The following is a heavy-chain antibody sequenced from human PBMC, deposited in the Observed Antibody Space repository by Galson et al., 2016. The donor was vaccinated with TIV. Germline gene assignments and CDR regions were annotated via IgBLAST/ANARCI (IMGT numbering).Heavy chain of an antibody. D-gene: IGHD6-13*01. CDR2: ISGRRSYI. J-gene: IGHJ4*02. Sequence: SLRLSCAASGFTFSSSTMNWVRQAPGKGLEWVSSISGRRSYIYYADSVKGRFTVSRDNAKNSLYLQMNGLRVEDSGVYFCASQRPAYSSSWYHFDDWGQGTPVTFSS. CDR1: GFTFSSST. CDR3: ASQRPAYSSSWYHFDD. V-gene: IGHV3-21*01.